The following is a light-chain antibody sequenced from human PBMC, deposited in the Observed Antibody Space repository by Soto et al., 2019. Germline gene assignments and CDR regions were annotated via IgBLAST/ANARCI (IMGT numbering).Light chain of an antibody. CDR2: WAS. CDR3: QQYASTPPT. J-gene: IGKJ2*01. V-gene: IGKV4-1*01. Sequence: DIVMRQSPDSLAVSPGERASITCKSSQSVLYSSNNKNYFAWYQQRPGQPPKLLIYWASTRASGVPDRFSGSGSGTDFTLTITSLQAEDVAVYYCQQYASTPPTFGQGTKWEIK. CDR1: QSVLYSSNNKNY.